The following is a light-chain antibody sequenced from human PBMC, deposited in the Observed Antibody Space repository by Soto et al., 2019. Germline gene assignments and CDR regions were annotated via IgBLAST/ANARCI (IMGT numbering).Light chain of an antibody. Sequence: DIVMTQSPANLSVSPGERVSLSCRASQSIYDKLAWYQQKPGQTPRLLIYDASTRATGISGSFSGIGSGTEFTITISSLQSEDFAVYYGQQYNRWPLTFGEGTKVDIK. CDR2: DAS. V-gene: IGKV3-15*01. J-gene: IGKJ4*01. CDR3: QQYNRWPLT. CDR1: QSIYDK.